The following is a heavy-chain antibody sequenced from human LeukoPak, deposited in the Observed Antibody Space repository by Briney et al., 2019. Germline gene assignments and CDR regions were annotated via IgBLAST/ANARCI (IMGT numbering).Heavy chain of an antibody. Sequence: GGSLRLSCAASGFTFSSYAMSWVRQAPGKGLEWVSAISGSGGSTYYADSVKGRFTISRDNSKNTLYLQMNSLRAEDTAVYYCAKSTRRHRWFGELGYWGQGTLVTVSS. J-gene: IGHJ4*02. CDR2: ISGSGGST. V-gene: IGHV3-23*01. D-gene: IGHD3-10*01. CDR1: GFTFSSYA. CDR3: AKSTRRHRWFGELGY.